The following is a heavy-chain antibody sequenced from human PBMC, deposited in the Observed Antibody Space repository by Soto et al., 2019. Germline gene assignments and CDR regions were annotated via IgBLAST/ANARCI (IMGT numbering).Heavy chain of an antibody. D-gene: IGHD6-19*01. V-gene: IGHV1-69*14. J-gene: IGHJ6*02. Sequence: QVQLVQSGAEVKKPGSSVKVSCKASGGTFSSYAISWVRQAPGQGLEWMGGIIPILGTANYAQKFQGRVTINADKSTSTGYIELSRLRSEDTAVYYGARGPNKYSCGWYLNYYYGMDVWGQGTTVTVSS. CDR3: ARGPNKYSCGWYLNYYYGMDV. CDR1: GGTFSSYA. CDR2: IIPILGTA.